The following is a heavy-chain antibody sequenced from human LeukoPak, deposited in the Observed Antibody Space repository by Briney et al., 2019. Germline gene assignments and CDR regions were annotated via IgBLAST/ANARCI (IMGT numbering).Heavy chain of an antibody. Sequence: GESLKISCKGSGYNFTNYWIVWVRQMPGKGLEWMGIIYPGDSDTMYSPAFQGQVTFSADQSISTAHLQWSRLKASDTAMYYCARLDHSSGYYQDAFDIWGQGTVVTVSS. CDR1: GYNFTNYW. J-gene: IGHJ3*02. D-gene: IGHD3-22*01. CDR2: IYPGDSDT. CDR3: ARLDHSSGYYQDAFDI. V-gene: IGHV5-51*01.